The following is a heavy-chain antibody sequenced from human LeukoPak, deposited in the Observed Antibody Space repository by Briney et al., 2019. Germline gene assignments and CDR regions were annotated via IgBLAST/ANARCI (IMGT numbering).Heavy chain of an antibody. V-gene: IGHV3-53*01. CDR3: ATPGRRWDYFDF. CDR2: IYSGGST. CDR1: GFTFSSFS. J-gene: IGHJ4*02. Sequence: GGSLRLSCAASGFTFSSFSMNWVRQAPGKGLEWVTVIYSGGSTYYADSVKGRFTISRDNSKNTLYLQMNSLRAEDTAVYSCATPGRRWDYFDFWGRGTLVTVSP. D-gene: IGHD5-24*01.